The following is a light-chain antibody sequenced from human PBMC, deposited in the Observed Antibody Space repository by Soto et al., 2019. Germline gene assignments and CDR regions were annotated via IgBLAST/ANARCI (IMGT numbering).Light chain of an antibody. CDR2: AAS. Sequence: DIQMTQSPSSLSASVGDRVTITCRASQSISSYLNWYQQKPGKAPKLLIYAASSLQSGVPSRFSGSGSGTEFTLTISSLQPEDFATYYCHKSYSTPPWTFGQGTKVEIK. CDR3: HKSYSTPPWT. CDR1: QSISSY. V-gene: IGKV1-39*01. J-gene: IGKJ1*01.